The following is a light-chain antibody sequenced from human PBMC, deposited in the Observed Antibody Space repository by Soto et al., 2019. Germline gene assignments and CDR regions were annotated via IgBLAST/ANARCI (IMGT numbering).Light chain of an antibody. Sequence: QSALTQPPSASGSPGQSVTISCTRSYSDVGGSTHGSWYQQHTGKAPKLVIYEVIQRPSGVPDRISGSRSGNTAALTVSRLQAEDEADYYCCSNVVGTNLKIFGGGTKLTVL. CDR2: EVI. J-gene: IGLJ2*01. V-gene: IGLV2-8*01. CDR3: CSNVVGTNLKI. CDR1: YSDVGGSTH.